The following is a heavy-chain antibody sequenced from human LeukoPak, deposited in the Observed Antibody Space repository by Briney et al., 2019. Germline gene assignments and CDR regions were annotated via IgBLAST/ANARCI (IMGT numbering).Heavy chain of an antibody. D-gene: IGHD2-21*01. V-gene: IGHV4-59*01. CDR1: GGSISSYY. CDR2: IYYSGST. CDR3: ARHITLYAFDI. Sequence: KPSETLSLTCTVSGGSISSYYWSWIRQPPGKGLEWIGYIYYSGSTNYNPSLKSRVTISVDTSKNQFSLKLSSVTAADTAVYYCARHITLYAFDIWGQGTMVTVSS. J-gene: IGHJ3*02.